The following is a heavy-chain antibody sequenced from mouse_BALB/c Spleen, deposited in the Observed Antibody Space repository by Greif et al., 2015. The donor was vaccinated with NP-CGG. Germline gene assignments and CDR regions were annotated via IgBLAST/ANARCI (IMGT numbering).Heavy chain of an antibody. J-gene: IGHJ2*01. Sequence: LQESGAELVRPGSSVKISCKASGYAFISYWMNWVKQRPGQGLEWIGQIYPGDGDTNYNGKFKGKATLTADKSSSTAYMQLSSLTSEDLAVYFCARVGNYYFDSGGQGTTLTVSS. CDR2: IYPGDGDT. CDR3: ARVGNYYFDS. CDR1: GYAFISYW. D-gene: IGHD2-1*01. V-gene: IGHV1-80*01.